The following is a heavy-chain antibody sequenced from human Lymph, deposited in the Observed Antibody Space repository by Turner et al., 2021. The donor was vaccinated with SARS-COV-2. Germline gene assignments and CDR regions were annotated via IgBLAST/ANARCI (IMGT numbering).Heavy chain of an antibody. CDR2: IIPILGIA. D-gene: IGHD1-26*01. J-gene: IGHJ3*02. CDR3: ARRHSGNYDAFDI. Sequence: QVQLGQSGGEVKKPGSSVKVSCKASGGTFSTYVISWVRQAPGQGLEWMGGIIPILGIANYAQKFQGRVTITADNSTSTAYMELSSLRSEDTAVYHCARRHSGNYDAFDIWGQGTMVTVSS. CDR1: GGTFSTYV. V-gene: IGHV1-69*10.